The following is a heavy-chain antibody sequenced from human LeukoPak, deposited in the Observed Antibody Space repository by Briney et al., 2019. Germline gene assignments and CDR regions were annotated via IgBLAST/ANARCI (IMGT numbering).Heavy chain of an antibody. Sequence: PSETLSLTCAVSSGSISSNNWWSWVRQPPGKGLEWIGSIYYSGSTYYNPSLKSRVTISVDTSKNQFSLKLSSVTAADTAVYYCARRPSGGLRYFDWDYWGQGTLVTVSS. J-gene: IGHJ4*02. CDR3: ARRPSGGLRYFDWDY. V-gene: IGHV4-39*01. D-gene: IGHD3-9*01. CDR2: IYYSGST. CDR1: SGSISSNNW.